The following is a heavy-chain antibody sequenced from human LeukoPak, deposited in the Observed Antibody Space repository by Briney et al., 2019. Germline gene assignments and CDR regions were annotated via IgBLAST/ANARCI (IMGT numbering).Heavy chain of an antibody. CDR3: ARHEGWYDY. Sequence: PSETLSLTCAVYGVSFSGYYWSWIRQPPGKGLEWIGEINHSGSTNYNPSLKSRVTISVDTSKNQFSLKLSSVTAADTAVYYCARHEGWYDYWGQGTLVTVSS. J-gene: IGHJ4*02. CDR1: GVSFSGYY. CDR2: INHSGST. D-gene: IGHD6-19*01. V-gene: IGHV4-34*01.